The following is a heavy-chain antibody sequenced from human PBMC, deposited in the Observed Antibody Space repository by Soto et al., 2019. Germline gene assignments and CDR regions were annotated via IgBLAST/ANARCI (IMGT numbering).Heavy chain of an antibody. D-gene: IGHD5-12*01. J-gene: IGHJ4*02. CDR2: IFSSGST. V-gene: IGHV4-4*07. CDR1: SCSINTFY. CDR3: AREGSYSAYNFAHGIQLWSFDF. Sequence: SATLSLTCTVSSCSINTFYWSLVRQPAGKGLEWIGRIFSSGSTSFNPSLESRVAMSVDTSKNQFSLNLSSVTAADMAVYYCAREGSYSAYNFAHGIQLWSFDFWGQGALVTVSS.